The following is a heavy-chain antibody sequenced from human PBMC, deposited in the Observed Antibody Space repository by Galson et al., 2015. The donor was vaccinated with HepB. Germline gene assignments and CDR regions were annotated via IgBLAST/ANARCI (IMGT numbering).Heavy chain of an antibody. CDR2: ISYGGDNK. CDR1: GFNFRSHA. J-gene: IGHJ4*02. V-gene: IGHV3-30-3*01. Sequence: SLRLSCAASGFNFRSHAMHWVRQAPGKGLEWVAVISYGGDNKFYADSVKGRFTISRDNSKNTLFLQMNRLRTEDTSVYFCARERLYQLLSGAFDLWGQGTLVTVSS. CDR3: ARERLYQLLSGAFDL. D-gene: IGHD2-2*01.